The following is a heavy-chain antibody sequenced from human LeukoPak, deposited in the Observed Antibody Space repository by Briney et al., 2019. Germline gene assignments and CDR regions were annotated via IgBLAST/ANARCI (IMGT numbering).Heavy chain of an antibody. J-gene: IGHJ3*02. D-gene: IGHD3-10*01. Sequence: ASVKVSCKASGYTFSGYSISWVRQAPGQGPEWMGRISVYNGHIKYAQSFQGRVTMTTDTSTSTAYMELRSLRSDDTAVYYCASHTHQLLWFGESVGAFDIWGQGTMVTVSS. V-gene: IGHV1-18*01. CDR3: ASHTHQLLWFGESVGAFDI. CDR1: GYTFSGYS. CDR2: ISVYNGHI.